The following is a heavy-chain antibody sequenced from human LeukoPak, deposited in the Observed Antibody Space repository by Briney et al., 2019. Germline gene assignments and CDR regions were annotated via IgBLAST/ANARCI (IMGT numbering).Heavy chain of an antibody. CDR1: GFTFSSYA. D-gene: IGHD3-3*01. J-gene: IGHJ4*02. CDR2: ISGSGGST. V-gene: IGHV3-23*01. CDR3: AKGQAAFLEWLSTGDY. Sequence: GGSLRLSCAASGFTFSSYAMSWVRQAPGKGLEWVSAISGSGGSTYYADSVKGRFTISRDNSKNTLYLQMNSLRAEDTAVYYCAKGQAAFLEWLSTGDYWGQGTLVTVYS.